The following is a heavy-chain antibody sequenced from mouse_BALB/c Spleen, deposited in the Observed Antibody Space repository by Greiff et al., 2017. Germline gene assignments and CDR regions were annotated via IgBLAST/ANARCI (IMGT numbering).Heavy chain of an antibody. J-gene: IGHJ4*01. CDR3: ARNYDYDGYYAMDY. CDR1: GYTSTSYT. D-gene: IGHD2-4*01. CDR2: INPSSGYT. Sequence: VKLMESGAELARPGASVKMSCKASGYTSTSYTMHWVKQRPGQGLEWIGYINPSSGYTNYNQKFKDKATLTADKSSSTAYMQLSSLTSEDSAVYYCARNYDYDGYYAMDYWGQGTSVTVSS. V-gene: IGHV1-4*01.